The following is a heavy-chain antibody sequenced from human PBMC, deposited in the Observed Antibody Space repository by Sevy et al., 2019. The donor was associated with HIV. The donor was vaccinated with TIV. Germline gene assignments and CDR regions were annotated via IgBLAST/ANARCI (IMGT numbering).Heavy chain of an antibody. D-gene: IGHD2-2*01. CDR2: FSFGCGKI. J-gene: IGHJ4*02. CDR3: AREGCSKPHDY. V-gene: IGHV3-23*01. CDR1: GFTFSNYA. Sequence: GGSLRLSCAASGFTFSNYAMSWVRQAPGKGLEWVSTFSFGCGKINYAASVKGRFTISRDNSKNTLYMQMNRLRAEDTALYYCAREGCSKPHDYWGQGTPVTVSS.